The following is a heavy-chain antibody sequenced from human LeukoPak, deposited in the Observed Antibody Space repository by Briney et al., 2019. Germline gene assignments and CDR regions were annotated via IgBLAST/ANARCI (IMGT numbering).Heavy chain of an antibody. CDR2: MNPNSGNT. CDR3: ARGLWRGGYDFRYYYYMDV. D-gene: IGHD5-12*01. Sequence: ASVKVSCKASGYTFTSYDINWVRQATGQGLEWMGWMNPNSGNTGYAQKFQGRVTITRNTSISTAYMELSSLRSEDTAVYYCARGLWRGGYDFRYYYYMDVWGKGTTVTVSS. J-gene: IGHJ6*03. V-gene: IGHV1-8*03. CDR1: GYTFTSYD.